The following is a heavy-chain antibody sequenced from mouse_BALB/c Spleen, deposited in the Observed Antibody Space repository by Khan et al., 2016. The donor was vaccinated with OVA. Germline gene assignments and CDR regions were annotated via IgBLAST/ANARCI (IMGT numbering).Heavy chain of an antibody. CDR1: GFSITSGYA. D-gene: IGHD1-1*01. J-gene: IGHJ2*01. CDR2: ISYSGGT. Sequence: VQLQESGPGLVKPSQSLSLTCTVTGFSITSGYAWNCLRHFPGNKLEWMGYISYSGGTSYYPSLNSLISITRNTSKNQFFLQLNSVTTDDTATDCCARGNYYGYYFDYWGQGTPLTVSS. V-gene: IGHV3-2*02. CDR3: ARGNYYGYYFDY.